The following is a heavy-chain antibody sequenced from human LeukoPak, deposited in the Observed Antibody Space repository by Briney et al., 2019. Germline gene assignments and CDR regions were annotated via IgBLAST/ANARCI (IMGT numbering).Heavy chain of an antibody. Sequence: QSGGSLRLSCAASGFTFSSHAMHWVRQAPGKGLEWVAVISYDGSNKYYADSVKGRFTISRDNAKNSLYLQMNSLRAEDTALYYCAKDTGYSITIFGVNYWGQGTLVTVSS. CDR1: GFTFSSHA. J-gene: IGHJ4*02. CDR3: AKDTGYSITIFGVNY. CDR2: ISYDGSNK. D-gene: IGHD3-3*01. V-gene: IGHV3-30-3*01.